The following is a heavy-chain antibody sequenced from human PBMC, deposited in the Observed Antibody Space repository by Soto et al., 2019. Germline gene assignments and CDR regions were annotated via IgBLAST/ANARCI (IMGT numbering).Heavy chain of an antibody. CDR1: GGSISSSSYY. V-gene: IGHV4-39*01. J-gene: IGHJ5*02. CDR3: ARPAAGTPTSWFDP. D-gene: IGHD6-13*01. Sequence: SETLSLTCTVSGGSISSSSYYWGWIRQPPGKGLEWIGSIYYSGSTYYNPSLKSRVTISVDTSKNQFSLKLSSVTAADTAVYYCARPAAGTPTSWFDPWGQGTLVTVSS. CDR2: IYYSGST.